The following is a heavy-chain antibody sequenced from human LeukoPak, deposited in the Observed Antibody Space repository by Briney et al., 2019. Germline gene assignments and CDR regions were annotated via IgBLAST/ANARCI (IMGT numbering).Heavy chain of an antibody. CDR1: GFTVTTNY. Sequence: GGSLRLSCAASGFTVTTNYMTWVRQAPGKGLERVSGIHGDGRTYYADSVKGRFTISRDSSKNTLYLQMNSLRAEDTAVYYCATTGGYWTGIFDRWGQGTLVTVSS. D-gene: IGHD2-8*02. J-gene: IGHJ4*02. CDR3: ATTGGYWTGIFDR. CDR2: IHGDGRT. V-gene: IGHV3-53*01.